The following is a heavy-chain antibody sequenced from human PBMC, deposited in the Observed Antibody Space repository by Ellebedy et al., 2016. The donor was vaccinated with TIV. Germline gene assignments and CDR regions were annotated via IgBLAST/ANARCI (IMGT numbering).Heavy chain of an antibody. D-gene: IGHD2-8*02. V-gene: IGHV3-74*01. CDR2: IDNDGTRT. Sequence: LSLTXAASGITFRRYWMHWVRQVPGKGLVWVSRIDNDGTRTDYADSVKGRFTISRDNAKSTLYLQMNSLRAEDSALYYCASGMVVSMTGTSDYWGQGTLVTVSS. J-gene: IGHJ4*02. CDR3: ASGMVVSMTGTSDY. CDR1: GITFRRYW.